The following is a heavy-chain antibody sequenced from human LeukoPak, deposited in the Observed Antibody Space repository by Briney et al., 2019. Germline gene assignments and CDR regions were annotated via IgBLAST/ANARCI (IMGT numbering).Heavy chain of an antibody. J-gene: IGHJ4*02. CDR1: GYTFTSYG. Sequence: ASVKVSCKASGYTFTSYGISWVRQAPGQGLEWMGWINPNSGGTNYAQKFQGRVTMTRDTSISTAYMELSRLRSDDTAVYYCARDRVLPDYWGQGTLVTVSS. CDR3: ARDRVLPDY. V-gene: IGHV1-2*02. CDR2: INPNSGGT. D-gene: IGHD3-10*01.